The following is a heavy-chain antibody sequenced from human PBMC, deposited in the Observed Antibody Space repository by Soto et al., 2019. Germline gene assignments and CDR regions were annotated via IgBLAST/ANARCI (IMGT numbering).Heavy chain of an antibody. CDR3: AREEVGATTGFDY. Sequence: EVPLVESGGGLVQPGGSLRLSCAASGFTVSSNYMSWVRQAPGKGLEWVSVNSGGSTYYADSVKGRFTISRDNSKNTLYLQMNSLRAEDTAVYYCAREEVGATTGFDYWGQGTLVTVSS. CDR1: GFTVSSNY. J-gene: IGHJ4*02. V-gene: IGHV3-66*01. D-gene: IGHD1-26*01. CDR2: NSGGST.